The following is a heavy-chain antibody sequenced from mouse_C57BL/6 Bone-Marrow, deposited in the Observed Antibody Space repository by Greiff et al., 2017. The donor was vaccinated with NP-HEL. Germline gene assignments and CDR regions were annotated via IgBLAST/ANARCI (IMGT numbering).Heavy chain of an antibody. CDR3: ARTGTWFAY. Sequence: EVQRVESGGDLVKPGGSLKLSCAASGFTFSSYGMSWVRQTPDKRLEWVATISSGGSYTYYPDSVKGRFTISRDNAKNTLYLQMSSLKSEDTAMYYCARTGTWFAYWGQGTLVTVSA. D-gene: IGHD4-1*01. J-gene: IGHJ3*01. V-gene: IGHV5-6*01. CDR2: ISSGGSYT. CDR1: GFTFSSYG.